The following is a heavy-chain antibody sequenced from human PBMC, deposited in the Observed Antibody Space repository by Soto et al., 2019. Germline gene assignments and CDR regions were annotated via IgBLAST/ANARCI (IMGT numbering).Heavy chain of an antibody. V-gene: IGHV4-34*01. CDR2: INHSGST. CDR3: ASIAARPLYYYYYGMDV. D-gene: IGHD6-6*01. CDR1: GGSFSGYY. J-gene: IGHJ6*02. Sequence: PSETLSLTCAVYGGSFSGYYWSWIRQPPGKGLEWIGEINHSGSTNYNPSLKSRVTISVDTSKNQFSLKLSSVTAADTAVYYCASIAARPLYYYYYGMDVWGQGTTVTVS.